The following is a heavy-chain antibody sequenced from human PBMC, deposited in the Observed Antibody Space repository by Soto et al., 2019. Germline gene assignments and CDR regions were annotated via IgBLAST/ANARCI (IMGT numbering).Heavy chain of an antibody. CDR2: IYYSGST. J-gene: IGHJ4*02. Sequence: PSEILSLTCTVSGGSISSGGYYWSWIRQHPGKGLEWIGYIYYSGSTYYNPSLKSRVTISVDTSKNQFSLKLSSVTAADTAVYYCARGSGTMIPGDWVTAGFDYWGQGTLVTVSS. V-gene: IGHV4-31*03. CDR3: ARGSGTMIPGDWVTAGFDY. CDR1: GGSISSGGYY. D-gene: IGHD3-22*01.